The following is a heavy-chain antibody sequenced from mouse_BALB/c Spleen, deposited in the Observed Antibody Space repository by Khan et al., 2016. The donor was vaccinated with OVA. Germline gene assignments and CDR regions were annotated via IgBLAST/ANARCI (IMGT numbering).Heavy chain of an antibody. Sequence: QVQLQQSGAELAKPGASVKISCKASGYSFTTYWMHWVKQRPGQGLEWIGYINPSTGYTDYNQKFKDKATLTADKSPSTAYMELSSLTSDDSAVYYCGRGGHYGAWFTYGGQGTLVTVSA. CDR1: GYSFTTYW. CDR3: GRGGHYGAWFTY. D-gene: IGHD2-1*01. V-gene: IGHV1-7*01. CDR2: INPSTGYT. J-gene: IGHJ3*01.